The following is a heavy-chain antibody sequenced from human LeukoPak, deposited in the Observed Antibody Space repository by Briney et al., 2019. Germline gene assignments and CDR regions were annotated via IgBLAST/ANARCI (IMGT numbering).Heavy chain of an antibody. CDR1: GFTFSSYA. Sequence: GGSLRLSYAASGFTFSSYAMHWVRQAPGKGLEWVAVISYDGSNKYYADSVKGRFTISRDNSKNTLYLQMNSLRAEDTAVYYCASLTTGTNWFDPWGQGTLVTVSS. CDR3: ASLTTGTNWFDP. CDR2: ISYDGSNK. D-gene: IGHD1-1*01. J-gene: IGHJ5*02. V-gene: IGHV3-30*04.